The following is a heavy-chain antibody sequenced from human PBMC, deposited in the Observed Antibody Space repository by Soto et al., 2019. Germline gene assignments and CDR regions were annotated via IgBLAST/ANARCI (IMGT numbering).Heavy chain of an antibody. V-gene: IGHV4-39*02. Sequence: SETLSLTCPVSGGSISSSRYYWGWIRQPPGKGLEWIGSIYYSGSTYYNPSLKSRVTISVDTSKNQFSLKLSSVTAADTAVYYCARDGVGAAAGTPVYYYGMDVWGQGTTVTVSS. CDR3: ARDGVGAAAGTPVYYYGMDV. D-gene: IGHD6-13*01. J-gene: IGHJ6*02. CDR2: IYYSGST. CDR1: GGSISSSRYY.